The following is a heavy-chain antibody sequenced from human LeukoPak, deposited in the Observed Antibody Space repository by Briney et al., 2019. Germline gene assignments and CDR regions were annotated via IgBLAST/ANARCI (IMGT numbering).Heavy chain of an antibody. CDR3: ARDRGYSSGWGY. CDR1: GGTFSSYA. Sequence: ASVKVSCKASGGTFSSYAISWVRQAPGQGLGWMGRIIPILGIANYAQKFQGRVTITADKSTSTAYMELSSLRSEDTAVYYCARDRGYSSGWGYWGQGTLVTVSS. CDR2: IIPILGIA. D-gene: IGHD6-19*01. V-gene: IGHV1-69*04. J-gene: IGHJ4*02.